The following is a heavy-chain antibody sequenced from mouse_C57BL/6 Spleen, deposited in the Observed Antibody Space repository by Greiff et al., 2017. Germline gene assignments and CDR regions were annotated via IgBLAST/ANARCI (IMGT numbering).Heavy chain of an antibody. V-gene: IGHV2-9*01. CDR2: IWGGGST. Sequence: VKLLESGPGLVAPSQSLSITCTVSGFSLTSYGVDWVRQPPGKGLEWLGVIWGGGSTHYNSALMSRLSISKDNSKSQVFLNMHLLHTFDTAMYYCAKHSSDVRYAMDYWGQGTSVTVSS. CDR1: GFSLTSYG. CDR3: AKHSSDVRYAMDY. J-gene: IGHJ4*01.